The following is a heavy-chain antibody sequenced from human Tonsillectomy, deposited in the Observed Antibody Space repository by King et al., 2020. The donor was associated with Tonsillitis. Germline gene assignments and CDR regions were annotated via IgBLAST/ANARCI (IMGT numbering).Heavy chain of an antibody. CDR1: GYTFTTHG. CDR2: ISTYSGNT. D-gene: IGHD4-17*01. Sequence: VQLVESGAEIKKPGASVRVSCKASGYTFTTHGINWVRQAPGQGLEWMGWISTYSGNTNYAQKLQGRATMTTDTSTSTAYMELKSLRSDDTAVYYCARDGRDYGDYEGFEYWGQGTLVTVSS. J-gene: IGHJ4*02. V-gene: IGHV1-18*04. CDR3: ARDGRDYGDYEGFEY.